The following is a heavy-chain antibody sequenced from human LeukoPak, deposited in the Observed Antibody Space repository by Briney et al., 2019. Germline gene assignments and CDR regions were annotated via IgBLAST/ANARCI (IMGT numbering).Heavy chain of an antibody. D-gene: IGHD3-9*01. CDR3: ARVKSGDDILTGYYTSQYNWFDP. CDR1: GGTFSSYA. Sequence: ASVKVSCKASGGTFSSYAISWVRQAPGQGLEWIGGIIPIFGTANYAQKFQGRVTITADESTSTAYMELSSLRSEDTAVYYWARVKSGDDILTGYYTSQYNWFDPWGQGTLVTVPS. J-gene: IGHJ5*02. CDR2: IIPIFGTA. V-gene: IGHV1-69*13.